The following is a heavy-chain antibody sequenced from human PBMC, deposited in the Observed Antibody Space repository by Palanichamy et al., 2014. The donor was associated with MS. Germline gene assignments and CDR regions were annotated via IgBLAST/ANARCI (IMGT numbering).Heavy chain of an antibody. V-gene: IGHV1-69-2*01. Sequence: EVLLVQSEAEVKKPGTAVRISCRASGYTFTDSFLHWVKQAPGEGLMWVGLVDPEDGETKYAEEFQGRVTMTADTSTYTAYMELSSLRSDDTAVYYCTTRRSLDNWGQGTLVTVSS. D-gene: IGHD3-10*01. CDR1: GYTFTDSF. J-gene: IGHJ4*02. CDR3: TTRRSLDN. CDR2: VDPEDGET.